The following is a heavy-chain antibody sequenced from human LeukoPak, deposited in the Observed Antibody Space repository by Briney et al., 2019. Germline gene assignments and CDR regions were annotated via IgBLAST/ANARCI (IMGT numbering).Heavy chain of an antibody. V-gene: IGHV3-23*01. D-gene: IGHD3-22*01. CDR2: ISGSGGST. CDR3: AKDPKINMIGDFDY. CDR1: GFTVSNKY. J-gene: IGHJ4*02. Sequence: GGSLRLSCAASGFTVSNKYMTWVRQAPGKGLEWVSSISGSGGSTYYADSVKGRFTISRDNSKNTLYVQMNSLRAEDTAVYYCAKDPKINMIGDFDYWGQGTLVAVSS.